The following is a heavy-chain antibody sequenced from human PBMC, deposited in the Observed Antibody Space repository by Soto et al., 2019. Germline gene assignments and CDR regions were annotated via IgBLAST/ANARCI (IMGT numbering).Heavy chain of an antibody. D-gene: IGHD7-27*01. J-gene: IGHJ6*02. Sequence: GESLKISCKGSGYSFTSYWISWVRQMPGKVLGWMGRIDPSDSYTNYSPSFQGHVTISADKSISTAYLQWSSLKASDTAMYYCARLPVSGTGAHYYYYGMDVWGQGXTVT. V-gene: IGHV5-10-1*01. CDR1: GYSFTSYW. CDR3: ARLPVSGTGAHYYYYGMDV. CDR2: IDPSDSYT.